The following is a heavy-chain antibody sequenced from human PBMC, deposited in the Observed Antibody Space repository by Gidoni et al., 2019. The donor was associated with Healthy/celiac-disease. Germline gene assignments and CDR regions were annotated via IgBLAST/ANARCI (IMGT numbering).Heavy chain of an antibody. V-gene: IGHV3-7*01. J-gene: IGHJ4*02. CDR3: ARRPVLRFLEWFLYEYYFDY. CDR1: GFTFSSSW. CDR2: IKQDGSEK. Sequence: EVQLVESGGGLVQPGGSLRLSCAASGFTFSSSWMSWVRQAPGKGLEWVANIKQDGSEKYYVDSVKGRFTISRDNAKNSLYLQMNSLRAEDTAVYYCARRPVLRFLEWFLYEYYFDYWGQGTLVTVSS. D-gene: IGHD3-3*01.